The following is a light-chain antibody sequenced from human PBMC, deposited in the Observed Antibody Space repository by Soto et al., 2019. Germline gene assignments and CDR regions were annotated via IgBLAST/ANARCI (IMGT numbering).Light chain of an antibody. CDR2: DVS. Sequence: QSALTQPASVSASPGQSITISCTGTSSDIGAYNSVSWYQQLPGKAPQLMIYDVSSRPSGISSRFSGSKSGNTASLTISGLRPDDDADYYCASYTTARIRVFGGGTKVTVL. J-gene: IGLJ2*01. CDR3: ASYTTARIRV. V-gene: IGLV2-14*03. CDR1: SSDIGAYNS.